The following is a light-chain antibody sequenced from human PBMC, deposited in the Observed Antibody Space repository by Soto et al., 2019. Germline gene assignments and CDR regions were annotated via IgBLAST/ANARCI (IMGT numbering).Light chain of an antibody. CDR2: DAS. CDR1: QSVSNY. Sequence: EIFMTQSPATLSVSPGEIATLSCRPSQSVSNYLAWYQQKPGQAPRLLIYDASNRATGIPARFSGSGSGTDFTLTISSLEPEDFAVYFCQQRSHWPPITFGQGTRLEI. V-gene: IGKV3-11*01. J-gene: IGKJ5*01. CDR3: QQRSHWPPIT.